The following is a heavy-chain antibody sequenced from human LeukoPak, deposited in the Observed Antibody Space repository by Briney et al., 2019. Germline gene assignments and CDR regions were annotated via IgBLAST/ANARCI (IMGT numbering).Heavy chain of an antibody. Sequence: SVKVSCKASGGTFSSYTISWVRQAPGQGLEWMGRIIPILGIANYAQKFQGRVTITADKSTSTAYMELSSPRSEDTAVYYCASPRRITMIVVVNDAFDIWGQGTMVTVSS. J-gene: IGHJ3*02. D-gene: IGHD3-22*01. CDR2: IIPILGIA. V-gene: IGHV1-69*02. CDR3: ASPRRITMIVVVNDAFDI. CDR1: GGTFSSYT.